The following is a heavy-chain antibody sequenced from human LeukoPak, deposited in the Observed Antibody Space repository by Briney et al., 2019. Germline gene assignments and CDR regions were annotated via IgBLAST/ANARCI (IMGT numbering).Heavy chain of an antibody. D-gene: IGHD2-2*01. J-gene: IGHJ3*02. CDR2: INPNSGDT. Sequence: ASVKVSCKASGYTFTGYYMHWVRQAPGQGLEWMGWINPNSGDTNYAQKFQGRVTMTRDTFISTAYMEVSRLRSDDTAVFYCARGRSSSSYDAFDIWGQGTMVTVSS. V-gene: IGHV1-2*02. CDR3: ARGRSSSSYDAFDI. CDR1: GYTFTGYY.